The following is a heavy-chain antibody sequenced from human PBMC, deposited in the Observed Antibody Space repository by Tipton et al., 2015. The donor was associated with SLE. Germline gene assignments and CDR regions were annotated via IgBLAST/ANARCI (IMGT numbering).Heavy chain of an antibody. D-gene: IGHD3-10*01. Sequence: GSLRLSCAASGFTFSDYYMSWIRQAPGKGLEWVSYISSSGSTIYYADSVKGRFTISRDSAKNSLFLQMNNLRAEDSAVYYCARLGSYYYYYMDVWGKGTAVSVSS. CDR2: ISSSGSTI. J-gene: IGHJ6*03. CDR3: ARLGSYYYYYMDV. CDR1: GFTFSDYY. V-gene: IGHV3-11*04.